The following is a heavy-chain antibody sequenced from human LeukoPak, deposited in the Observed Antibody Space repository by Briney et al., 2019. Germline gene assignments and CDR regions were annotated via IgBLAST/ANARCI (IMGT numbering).Heavy chain of an antibody. CDR2: FDPEDGET. CDR1: GYTLTELS. J-gene: IGHJ4*02. V-gene: IGHV1-24*01. D-gene: IGHD3-10*01. Sequence: ASVKVSCKVSGYTLTELSMHWVRQAPGKGLEWMGGFDPEDGETIYAQKLQGRVTMTTDTSTSTAYMELRSLRSDDTAVYYCARVKYGSGSRYYFDYWGQGTLVTVSS. CDR3: ARVKYGSGSRYYFDY.